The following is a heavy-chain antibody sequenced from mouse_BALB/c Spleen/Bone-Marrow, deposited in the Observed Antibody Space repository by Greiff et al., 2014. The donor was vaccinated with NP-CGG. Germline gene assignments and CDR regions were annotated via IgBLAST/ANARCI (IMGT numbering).Heavy chain of an antibody. J-gene: IGHJ3*01. CDR1: GYSFTGYT. D-gene: IGHD1-1*01. CDR3: ARDYYGFSYGFAY. Sequence: VQLKESGPELVKPGASMKISCKASGYSFTGYTMNWVKQSHGKNLEWIGLINPYNGGTNYNQKFKGKDTLTVDKSSSTAYMELLSLTSEDSAVYYCARDYYGFSYGFAYWGQGTLVTVSA. CDR2: INPYNGGT. V-gene: IGHV1-18*01.